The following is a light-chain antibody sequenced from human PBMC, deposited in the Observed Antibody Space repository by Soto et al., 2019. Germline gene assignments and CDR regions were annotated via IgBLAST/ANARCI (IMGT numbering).Light chain of an antibody. J-gene: IGKJ1*01. V-gene: IGKV4-1*01. CDR3: QQSYSTPT. CDR2: WAS. CDR1: QNVLYNSNNKNY. Sequence: DIVMTQSPDSLAVSLGERATINCKSSQNVLYNSNNKNYLAWYQQKPGQPPKLLIYWASTRESGVPDRFSGSGSGTDFTLTISSLQAEDVAVYYCQQSYSTPTFGQGTKVEIK.